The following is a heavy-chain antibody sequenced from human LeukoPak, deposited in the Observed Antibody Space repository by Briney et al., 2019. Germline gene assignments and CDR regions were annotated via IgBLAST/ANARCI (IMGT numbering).Heavy chain of an antibody. D-gene: IGHD6-19*01. CDR1: GFTFSDYY. V-gene: IGHV3-11*01. J-gene: IGHJ2*01. CDR2: ISSSGSTI. Sequence: PGGSLRLSCAASGFTFSDYYMSWIRQAPGKGLEWVSYISSSGSTIYYADSVKGRFTISRDNAKNSLYLQMNSLRAEDTAVYYCASRYSSGWYRSPGFDLWGRGTLVTVSS. CDR3: ASRYSSGWYRSPGFDL.